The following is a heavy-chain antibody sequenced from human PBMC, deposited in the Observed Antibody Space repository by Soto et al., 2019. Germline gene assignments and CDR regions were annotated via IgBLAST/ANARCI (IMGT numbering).Heavy chain of an antibody. CDR3: ARRTDYGDYEYYYGMDV. D-gene: IGHD4-17*01. Sequence: XESLTISCKGSGYSVTSYWSSLVRQMPGKGLEWMGRIDPSDSYTNYSPSFQGHVTISADKSISTAYLQWSSLKASDTAMYYCARRTDYGDYEYYYGMDVWGQGTTVTVSS. J-gene: IGHJ6*02. V-gene: IGHV5-10-1*01. CDR2: IDPSDSYT. CDR1: GYSVTSYW.